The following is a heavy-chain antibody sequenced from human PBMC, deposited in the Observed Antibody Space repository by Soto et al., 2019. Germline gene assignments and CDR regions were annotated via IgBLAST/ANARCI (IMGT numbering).Heavy chain of an antibody. CDR1: GFTFSSYG. V-gene: IGHV3-30*18. D-gene: IGHD3-3*01. J-gene: IGHJ6*02. CDR2: ISYDGSNK. CDR3: AKDVFRFLEWLLSGSGMDV. Sequence: GGSLRLSCAASGFTFSSYGMHWVRQAPGKGLEWVAVISYDGSNKYYADSVKGRFTISRDNSKNTLYLQMNSLRAEDTAVYYCAKDVFRFLEWLLSGSGMDVWGQGTTVTVSS.